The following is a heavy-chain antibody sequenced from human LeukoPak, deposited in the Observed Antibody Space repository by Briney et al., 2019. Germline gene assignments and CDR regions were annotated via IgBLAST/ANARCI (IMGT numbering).Heavy chain of an antibody. CDR2: ISGSGGST. CDR1: GFTFSSYA. Sequence: EGSLRLSCAASGFTFSSYAMSWVRQAPGKGLEWVSAISGSGGSTYYADSVKGRFTISRGNSKNTLYLQMNSLRAEDTAVYYCAKADYDFWSGYALSMGFDYWGQGTLVTVSS. CDR3: AKADYDFWSGYALSMGFDY. V-gene: IGHV3-23*01. J-gene: IGHJ4*02. D-gene: IGHD3-3*01.